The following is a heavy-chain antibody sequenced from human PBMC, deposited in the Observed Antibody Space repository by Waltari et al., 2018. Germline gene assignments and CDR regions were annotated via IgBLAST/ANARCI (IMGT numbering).Heavy chain of an antibody. Sequence: QVQLRESGPGLVKPSETLSLTCTVSGGSLDTFYWSWIRQSPGRRLEYIGYVYYNGFKATTNYNPSLNSRVAISLDTSRHQFSLSLTSVTAADTAVYFCARGYYGDKVILPEFWGQGTHVTVSA. V-gene: IGHV4-59*01. J-gene: IGHJ4*02. CDR2: VYYNGFKATT. CDR3: ARGYYGDKVILPEF. CDR1: GGSLDTFY. D-gene: IGHD3-10*01.